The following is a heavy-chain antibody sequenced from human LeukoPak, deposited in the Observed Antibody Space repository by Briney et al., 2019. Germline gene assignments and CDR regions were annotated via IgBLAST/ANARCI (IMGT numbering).Heavy chain of an antibody. CDR3: ARDLGVVVPAAIFDP. Sequence: PTETLSLTCTVFGGSISSYYWSWIRQPPGKGLEWIGYIYYSGSTNYNPSLKSRVTISVDTSKNQFSLKLSSVTAADTAVYYCARDLGVVVPAAIFDPWGQGTLVTVSS. CDR2: IYYSGST. D-gene: IGHD2-2*01. CDR1: GGSISSYY. J-gene: IGHJ5*02. V-gene: IGHV4-59*01.